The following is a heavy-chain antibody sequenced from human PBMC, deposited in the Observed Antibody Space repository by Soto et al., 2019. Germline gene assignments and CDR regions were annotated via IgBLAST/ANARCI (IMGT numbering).Heavy chain of an antibody. CDR1: GFTFSSYW. J-gene: IGHJ6*03. CDR3: ARVRGGPTEGTIFDYYYMDV. CDR2: IKQDGSEK. Sequence: GGSLRLSCAASGFTFSSYWMSWVRQAPGKGLEWVANIKQDGSEKYYVDSVKGRFTISRDNAKNSLYLQMNSLRAEDTAVYYCARVRGGPTEGTIFDYYYMDVWGKGTTVTVSS. V-gene: IGHV3-7*01. D-gene: IGHD3-9*01.